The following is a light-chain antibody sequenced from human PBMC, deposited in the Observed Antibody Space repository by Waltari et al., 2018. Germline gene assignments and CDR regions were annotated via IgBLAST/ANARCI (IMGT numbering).Light chain of an antibody. J-gene: IGLJ1*01. V-gene: IGLV1-44*01. CDR3: AAWDDSLTSFV. CDR1: SANIGSNP. Sequence: QSVLTQPPSVSGTPGQRVTISCSGSSANIGSNPVTWYHQPPGTAPKVLIYSNNLRPSVVPYRFAGSKSGTSASLAISGLQTEDEADYYCAAWDDSLTSFVFGGGTTVTVL. CDR2: SNN.